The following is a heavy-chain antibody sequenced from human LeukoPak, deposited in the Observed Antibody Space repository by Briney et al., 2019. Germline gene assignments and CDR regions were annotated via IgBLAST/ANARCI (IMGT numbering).Heavy chain of an antibody. CDR1: GFSFKDYG. CDR2: IDWNGGKI. CDR3: ARCLAAAGTPVYYYYYIDV. Sequence: AGGSLRLSCAASGFSFKDYGMAWVRQVPGKGLEWISAIDWNGGKIGYSDSVTGRFTISRDNAKNSLYLQMNSLRAEDTAVYYCARCLAAAGTPVYYYYYIDVWGKGTTVTVSS. J-gene: IGHJ6*03. V-gene: IGHV3-20*04. D-gene: IGHD6-13*01.